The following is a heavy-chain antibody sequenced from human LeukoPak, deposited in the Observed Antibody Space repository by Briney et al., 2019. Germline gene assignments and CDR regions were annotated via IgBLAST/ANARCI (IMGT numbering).Heavy chain of an antibody. Sequence: GGSLRLSCAASGFIFSNYAMYWVRQAPGKGLEWVSAISGSGGSTYYADSVKGRFTISRDNSKNTLYLQMNSLRAEDTAVYYCAKALYYYDSSGYHPNWFDPWGQGTLVTVSS. CDR2: ISGSGGST. CDR1: GFIFSNYA. CDR3: AKALYYYDSSGYHPNWFDP. V-gene: IGHV3-23*01. D-gene: IGHD3-22*01. J-gene: IGHJ5*02.